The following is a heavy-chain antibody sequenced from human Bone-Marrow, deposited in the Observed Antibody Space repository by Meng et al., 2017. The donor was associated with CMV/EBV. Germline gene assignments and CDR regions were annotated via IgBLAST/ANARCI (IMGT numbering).Heavy chain of an antibody. Sequence: ASVKVSCKASGYTFTSYYMHWVRQAPGQGLEWMGIINPSGGSTSYAQKFQGRVTMTRDTSTSTVYMELRSLTSEDTAVYSCARGAGGVDITRAEPFDSWGQGTLVTVSS. J-gene: IGHJ4*02. CDR2: INPSGGST. D-gene: IGHD3-3*01. CDR3: ARGAGGVDITRAEPFDS. CDR1: GYTFTSYY. V-gene: IGHV1-46*01.